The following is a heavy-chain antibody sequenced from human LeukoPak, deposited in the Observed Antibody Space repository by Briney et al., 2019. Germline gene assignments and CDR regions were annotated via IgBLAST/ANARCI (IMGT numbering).Heavy chain of an antibody. J-gene: IGHJ5*01. Sequence: PGGSLRLSCAASGFTFSAYAMSWVRQAPGKGLEWVSTPSGSGDATYYADSVKGRFSVSRDNSKNTLYLQMNSLRAEDTAVYYCAKDHSPMYSSNWYDYWGQGTLVTVSS. CDR2: PSGSGDAT. CDR1: GFTFSAYA. D-gene: IGHD6-13*01. CDR3: AKDHSPMYSSNWYDY. V-gene: IGHV3-23*01.